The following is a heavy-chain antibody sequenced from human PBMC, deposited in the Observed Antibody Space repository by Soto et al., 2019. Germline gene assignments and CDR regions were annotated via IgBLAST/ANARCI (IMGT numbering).Heavy chain of an antibody. CDR3: ARAVAGTSAYYYHFYYMDV. J-gene: IGHJ6*03. Sequence: QVQLVESGGGLVKPGGSLRLSCAASGFTFSDYYMSWIRQAPGKGLEWVSYISSSGSTIYYADSVKGRFTISRDNAKNSLYLQMNSVRAEDTAVYYCARAVAGTSAYYYHFYYMDVWGKGTTVTVSS. D-gene: IGHD6-19*01. CDR2: ISSSGSTI. CDR1: GFTFSDYY. V-gene: IGHV3-11*01.